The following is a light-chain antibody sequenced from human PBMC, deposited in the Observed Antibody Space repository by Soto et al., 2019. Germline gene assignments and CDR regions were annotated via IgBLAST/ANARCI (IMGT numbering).Light chain of an antibody. CDR2: DAS. V-gene: IGKV3-15*01. Sequence: EIVMTQSPATLSVSPGEGATLSCKASQNVYNNLAWYQQRPGQPPRLLIYDASTRATGISARFSGSGYGTEFTLTISSLQSEDFAVYYCQHYDNWSTFGQGTRLEIK. CDR1: QNVYNN. CDR3: QHYDNWST. J-gene: IGKJ5*01.